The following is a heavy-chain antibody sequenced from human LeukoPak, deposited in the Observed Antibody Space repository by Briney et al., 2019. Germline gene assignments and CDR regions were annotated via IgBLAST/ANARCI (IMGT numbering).Heavy chain of an antibody. V-gene: IGHV4-61*02. D-gene: IGHD2-2*01. CDR3: AREIDIVVVPAALGGGAFDI. CDR1: GGSISSGSYY. J-gene: IGHJ3*02. CDR2: IYTSGST. Sequence: SETLSLTCTVSGGSISSGSYYWSWIRQPAGKGLEWIGRIYTSGSTNYNPSLKSRVTISVDTSKNQFSLKLSSVTAADTAVYYCAREIDIVVVPAALGGGAFDIWGQGTMVTVSS.